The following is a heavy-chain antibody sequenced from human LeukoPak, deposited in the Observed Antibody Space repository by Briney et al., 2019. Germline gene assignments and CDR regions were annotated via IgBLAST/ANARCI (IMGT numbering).Heavy chain of an antibody. CDR1: GGSFSGYY. V-gene: IGHV4-34*01. CDR3: ARGLRRGRGIAAAGAAFDY. J-gene: IGHJ4*02. Sequence: SETLSLTRAVYGGSFSGYYWSWIRQPPGKGLEWIGEINHSGSTNYNPSLKSRVTISVDTSKNQFSLKLSSVTAADTAVYYCARGLRRGRGIAAAGAAFDYWGQGTLVTVSS. CDR2: INHSGST. D-gene: IGHD6-13*01.